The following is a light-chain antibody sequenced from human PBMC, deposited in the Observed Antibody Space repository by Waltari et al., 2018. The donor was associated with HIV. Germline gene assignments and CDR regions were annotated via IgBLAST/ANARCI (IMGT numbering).Light chain of an antibody. CDR3: SSYTASSTLDVV. Sequence: QSALTHAASVSGSPGQSITISCTGRSSAIGAYTYVSWYQQHPDKAPKLVIYEVSNRPSGISNRFSGSKSGNTASLTISGLQADDEASYYCSSYTASSTLDVVFGGGTRLTVL. CDR1: SSAIGAYTY. V-gene: IGLV2-14*03. J-gene: IGLJ2*01. CDR2: EVS.